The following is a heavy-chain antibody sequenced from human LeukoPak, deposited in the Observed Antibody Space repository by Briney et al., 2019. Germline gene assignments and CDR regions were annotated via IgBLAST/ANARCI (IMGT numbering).Heavy chain of an antibody. CDR1: GFTFSSYS. Sequence: GGSLRLSCAASGFTFSSYSMNWVRQAPGKGLEWVSSISPTGNYIYYSDSVKGRFTISRDNAKNSLYLQMNSLRAEDTAVYYCAKDLFHWGQGTLVTVSS. V-gene: IGHV3-21*01. J-gene: IGHJ4*02. CDR2: ISPTGNYI. CDR3: AKDLFH.